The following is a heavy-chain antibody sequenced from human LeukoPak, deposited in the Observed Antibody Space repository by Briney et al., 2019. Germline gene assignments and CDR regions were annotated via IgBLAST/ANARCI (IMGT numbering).Heavy chain of an antibody. CDR2: ISYDGSNK. CDR1: GFTFSSYG. Sequence: PGRSLRLSCAASGFTFSSYGMHWVRQAPGKGLEWVAVISYDGSNKYYADSVKGRFTISRDNSKNTLYLQMNSLRAEDTAVYYCARDSLGSIDSWGQGTLVTVSS. V-gene: IGHV3-30*03. D-gene: IGHD6-13*01. J-gene: IGHJ4*02. CDR3: ARDSLGSIDS.